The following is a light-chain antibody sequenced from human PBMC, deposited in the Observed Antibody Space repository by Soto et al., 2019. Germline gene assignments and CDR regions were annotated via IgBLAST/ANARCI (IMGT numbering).Light chain of an antibody. CDR3: NSYISTTTVI. CDR1: SSDVGSYNR. Sequence: QSALTQPPSVSGSPGQSVTISCTGTSSDVGSYNRLSWYQQPPGTAPKLIMYEVNTRPSGVPDRFSGSKSGSTASLTISGLQAADEADYYCNSYISTTTVIFGGGTKLTVL. J-gene: IGLJ2*01. CDR2: EVN. V-gene: IGLV2-18*02.